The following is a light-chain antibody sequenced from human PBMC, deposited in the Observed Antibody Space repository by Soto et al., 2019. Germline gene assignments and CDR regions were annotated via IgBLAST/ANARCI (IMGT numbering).Light chain of an antibody. CDR2: VEGSGNY. Sequence: QLVLTQPSYASASLGSSVSLTCTLSSRHSFYDIAWHQQRPGTAPRYLMKVEGSGNYDKGSGIPERFSGSSSGADRSLTISNLRSEDEGDFYCESWDTNTRVFGGGTKLTVL. J-gene: IGLJ3*02. CDR1: SRHSFYD. CDR3: ESWDTNTRV. V-gene: IGLV4-60*03.